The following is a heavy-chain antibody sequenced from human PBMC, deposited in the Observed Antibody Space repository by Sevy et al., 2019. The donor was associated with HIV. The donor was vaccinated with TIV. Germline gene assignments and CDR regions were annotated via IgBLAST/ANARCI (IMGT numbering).Heavy chain of an antibody. CDR2: IRNKADSYTT. J-gene: IGHJ4*02. CDR3: ASHAGIAAAGRVFDY. CDR1: GFTFSDHY. Sequence: GGSLRLSCAASGFTFSDHYMEWVRQAPGKGLEWVGRIRNKADSYTTEYAASVKRRFTISRDDAKNSLYVLMNRLKTGDTAVYYCASHAGIAAAGRVFDYWGQGTLVTVSS. D-gene: IGHD6-13*01. V-gene: IGHV3-72*01.